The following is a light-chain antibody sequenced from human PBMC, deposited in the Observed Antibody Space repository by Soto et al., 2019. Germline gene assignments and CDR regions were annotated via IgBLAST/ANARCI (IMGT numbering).Light chain of an antibody. J-gene: IGKJ1*01. V-gene: IGKV3-15*01. Sequence: EIVMTQSPATLSVSPGERVTLSCRASQSVSSNLAWYQQKPGQAPSLLIYAVSTRATGVSARFSGSGSGTEFTLTISSLQSEDFAVYYCQQYGSSPTFGQGTKVDIK. CDR3: QQYGSSPT. CDR2: AVS. CDR1: QSVSSN.